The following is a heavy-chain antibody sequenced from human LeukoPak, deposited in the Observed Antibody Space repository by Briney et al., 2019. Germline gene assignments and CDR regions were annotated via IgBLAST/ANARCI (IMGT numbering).Heavy chain of an antibody. V-gene: IGHV1-2*02. D-gene: IGHD3-10*01. CDR2: INPNSGGT. Sequence: GASVKVSCKASGYSFTDYSMHWVRQAPGQGLEWMGWINPNSGGTDYAQEFRGRVTMTRDTSISTAYMELSRLRSDDTAVYYCARDGDYYGSGSYYCFDYWGQGTLVTVSS. CDR3: ARDGDYYGSGSYYCFDY. CDR1: GYSFTDYS. J-gene: IGHJ4*02.